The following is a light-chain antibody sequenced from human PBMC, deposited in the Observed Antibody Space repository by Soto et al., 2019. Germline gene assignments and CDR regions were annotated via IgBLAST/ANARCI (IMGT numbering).Light chain of an antibody. CDR3: SSYAGSNFYV. J-gene: IGLJ1*01. CDR2: DVT. Sequence: QSALTQPPSASGSPRQSVTISCTGTSSDVGGYNYVSWYQQHPGKAPKFIIYDVTKRPSGVPDRFSGSKSGNTASLTVSGLQAEDEGDYYCSSYAGSNFYVFGTGTKLTVL. CDR1: SSDVGGYNY. V-gene: IGLV2-8*01.